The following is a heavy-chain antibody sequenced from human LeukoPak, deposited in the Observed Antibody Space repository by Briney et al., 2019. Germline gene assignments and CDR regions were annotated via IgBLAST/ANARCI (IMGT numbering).Heavy chain of an antibody. D-gene: IGHD1-7*01. CDR3: ARDQREYNWNYEGNWFDP. CDR2: TYYRSKWYN. V-gene: IGHV6-1*01. Sequence: SQTLSLTCAISGDSVSSNSAAWNWIRQSPSRGLEWLGRTYYRSKWYNDYAVSVKSRITINPDTSKNQFSLQLNSVTPEDTAVYYCARDQREYNWNYEGNWFDPWGQGTLVTVSS. CDR1: GDSVSSNSAA. J-gene: IGHJ5*02.